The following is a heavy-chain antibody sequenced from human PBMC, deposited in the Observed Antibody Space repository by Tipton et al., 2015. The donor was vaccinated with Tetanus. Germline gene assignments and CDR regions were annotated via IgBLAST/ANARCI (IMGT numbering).Heavy chain of an antibody. CDR3: ARRYSGYDYSYFDY. CDR1: GGSVISGNFY. Sequence: TLSLTCTVSGGSVISGNFYWSWIRQPPEKGLEWIGYIYYNGSTTYNPPLKSRATMSVDTSKNQFSLKLSSVTAADTAAYYCARRYSGYDYSYFDYWGQGTLVTVSS. J-gene: IGHJ4*02. V-gene: IGHV4-61*01. CDR2: IYYNGST. D-gene: IGHD5-12*01.